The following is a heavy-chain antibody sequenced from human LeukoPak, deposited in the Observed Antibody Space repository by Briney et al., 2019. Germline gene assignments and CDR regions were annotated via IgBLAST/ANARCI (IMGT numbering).Heavy chain of an antibody. D-gene: IGHD2-2*01. J-gene: IGHJ3*02. CDR2: IYTSGST. CDR1: GGSISSGSYY. CDR3: ARSPDLRLRNDAFDI. Sequence: SQTLSLTCAVSGGSISSGSYYWSWIRQPAGKGLEWIGRIYTSGSTNYNPSLKGRVTISVDTSKNQFSLKLSSVTAADTAVYYCARSPDLRLRNDAFDIWGQGTMVTVSS. V-gene: IGHV4-61*02.